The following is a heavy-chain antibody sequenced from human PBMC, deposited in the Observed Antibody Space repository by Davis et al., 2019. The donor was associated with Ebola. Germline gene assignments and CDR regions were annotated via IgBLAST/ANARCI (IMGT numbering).Heavy chain of an antibody. CDR1: GYTFTSYG. CDR3: ASLGYCSGGSCYTFDY. V-gene: IGHV1-69*06. D-gene: IGHD2-15*01. J-gene: IGHJ4*02. Sequence: SVTVSCKASGYTFTSYGISWVRQAPGQGLEWMGGIIPIFGTANYAQKFQGRVTITADKSTSTAYMELSSLRSEDTAVYYCASLGYCSGGSCYTFDYWGQGTLVTVSS. CDR2: IIPIFGTA.